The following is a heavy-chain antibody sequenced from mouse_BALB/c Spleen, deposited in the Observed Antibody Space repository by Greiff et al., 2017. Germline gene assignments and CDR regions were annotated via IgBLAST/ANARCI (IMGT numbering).Heavy chain of an antibody. J-gene: IGHJ2*01. V-gene: IGHV5-17*02. Sequence: VQLKESGGGLVQPGGSRKLSCAASGFTFSSFGMNWVRQAPEKGLEWVAYISSGSSTIYYADTVKGRFTISRDNPKNTLFLQMTSLRSEDTAMYYCARRTMDYWGQGTTLTVSS. CDR1: GFTFSSFG. CDR2: ISSGSSTI. CDR3: ARRTMDY.